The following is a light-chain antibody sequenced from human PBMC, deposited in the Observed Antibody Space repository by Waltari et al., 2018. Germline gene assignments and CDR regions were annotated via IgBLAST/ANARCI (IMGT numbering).Light chain of an antibody. CDR3: QTWGTGTVV. Sequence: QLVLTQSPSASASLGASVKLTCTLSSGHSPSAIAWPQQQPEKGPRYLLKLNSDGSHSKGDGIPDRFSGSKSGAERYLTISSLQSEDEGDYYCQTWGTGTVVFGGGTKLTVL. V-gene: IGLV4-69*01. J-gene: IGLJ2*01. CDR1: SGHSPSA. CDR2: LNSDGSH.